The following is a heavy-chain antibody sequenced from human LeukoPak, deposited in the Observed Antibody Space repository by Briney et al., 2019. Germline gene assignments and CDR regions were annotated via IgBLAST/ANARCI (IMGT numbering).Heavy chain of an antibody. D-gene: IGHD3-10*01. V-gene: IGHV3-13*04. J-gene: IGHJ3*02. Sequence: GGSLRLSCVASGFTFSTYDMNWVRQPTGKGLEWVSATGTAGDAYYADPVKGRFTISRENAKNSSYLEMNSLRAGDTAVYYCARGLLWFGELEYALDIWGQGTTVTVSS. CDR2: TGTAGDA. CDR1: GFTFSTYD. CDR3: ARGLLWFGELEYALDI.